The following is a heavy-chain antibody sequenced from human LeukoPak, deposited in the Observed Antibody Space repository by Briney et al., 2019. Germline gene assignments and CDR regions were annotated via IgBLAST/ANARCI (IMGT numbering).Heavy chain of an antibody. V-gene: IGHV1-46*01. CDR2: IKPRAGST. CDR1: GDTFTTDY. CDR3: ARDPVPADSGWYLHFDY. J-gene: IGHJ4*02. Sequence: GASLKISSTASGDTFTTDYMHCVRHAPRQRLEWVGKIKPRAGSTNYAQKFQGSVTMTRATSTSTAYMELSCLRSEDTAVYYCARDPVPADSGWYLHFDYWGQGTLVTVSS. D-gene: IGHD6-19*01.